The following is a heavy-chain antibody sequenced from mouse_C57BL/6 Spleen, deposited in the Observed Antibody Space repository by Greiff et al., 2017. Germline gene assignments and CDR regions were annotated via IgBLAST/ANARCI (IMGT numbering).Heavy chain of an antibody. CDR2: IDPGDGDT. Sequence: EVQVVESGAELVKPGASVKLSCTASGFNINDYYMHWVKQRPEKGLEWIGRIDPGDGDTKYAAKFKGKATITADTSSNTAYMQLSSLTSEDSAVYYCARSCGSYFDYWGPGTTLTVSS. V-gene: IGHV14-2*01. J-gene: IGHJ2*01. CDR1: GFNINDYY. CDR3: ARSCGSYFDY.